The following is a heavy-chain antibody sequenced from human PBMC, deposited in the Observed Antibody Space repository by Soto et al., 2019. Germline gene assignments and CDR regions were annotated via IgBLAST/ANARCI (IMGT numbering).Heavy chain of an antibody. D-gene: IGHD3-22*01. CDR1: GDSITSGGYY. CDR3: VISGAPHYFDSCGYSS. V-gene: IGHV4-31*03. CDR2: LYYSGTT. Sequence: TLSLTCTVSGDSITSGGYYWSWIRQHPGKGLEWIGYLYYSGTTYYNPSLKSRVTISVDTSKNQFSLKLSSVTAADTAVYYCVISGAPHYFDSCGYSSWGQGTLAIVS. J-gene: IGHJ5*02.